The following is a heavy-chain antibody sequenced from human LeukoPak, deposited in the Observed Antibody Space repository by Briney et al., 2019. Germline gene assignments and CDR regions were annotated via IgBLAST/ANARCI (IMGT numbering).Heavy chain of an antibody. V-gene: IGHV3-74*01. CDR1: GSTFSTYW. CDR3: AELGITMIGGV. D-gene: IGHD3-10*02. CDR2: INNDGSGT. Sequence: PGGSLRLSCAASGSTFSTYWMHWVRQVPGKGLVWVSRINNDGSGTFYADSVKGRFTISRDNAKNTLYLQMNSLRAEDTAVYYCAELGITMIGGVWGKGTTVTISS. J-gene: IGHJ6*04.